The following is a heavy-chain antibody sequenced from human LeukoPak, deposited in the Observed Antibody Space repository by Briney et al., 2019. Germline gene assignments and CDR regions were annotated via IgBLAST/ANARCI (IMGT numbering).Heavy chain of an antibody. V-gene: IGHV3-21*01. Sequence: GGSLRLSCAASGFTFSSHSMSWVRQPPGKGLEWVSSISSSSSYIYYADSVKGRFTISRDNAKNSLYLQMNSLRAEDTAVYYCARDKPGVGYDYGNDYWGQGTLVTVSA. CDR3: ARDKPGVGYDYGNDY. CDR1: GFTFSSHS. D-gene: IGHD5-12*01. CDR2: ISSSSSYI. J-gene: IGHJ4*02.